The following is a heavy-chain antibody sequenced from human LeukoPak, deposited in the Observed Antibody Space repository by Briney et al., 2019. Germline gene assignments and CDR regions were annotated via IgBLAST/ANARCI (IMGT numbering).Heavy chain of an antibody. CDR3: ARHVTVTYDAFDL. J-gene: IGHJ3*01. V-gene: IGHV6-1*01. CDR1: GDSVSSNSAT. D-gene: IGHD4-11*01. Sequence: SQTLSLTCAISGDSVSSNSATWNWIRQSPSRGLEWLGRTYYRSKWRNDYAVSVKSRITFNPDTSKNQFSLQLNSVTPEDTAVYYCARHVTVTYDAFDLWGQGTMVTVSS. CDR2: TYYRSKWRN.